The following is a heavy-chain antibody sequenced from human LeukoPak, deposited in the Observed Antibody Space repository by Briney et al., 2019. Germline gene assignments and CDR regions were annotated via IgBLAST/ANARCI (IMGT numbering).Heavy chain of an antibody. D-gene: IGHD3-10*01. CDR1: GGSISSYY. CDR3: ARGYYGSGSWPFDY. J-gene: IGHJ4*02. CDR2: IYYSGST. Sequence: SETLSLTCTVSGGSISSYYWSWIRQPPGKGLEWIGSIYYSGSTYYNPSLKSRVTISVDTSKNQFSLKLSSVTAADTAVYYCARGYYGSGSWPFDYWGQGTLVTVSS. V-gene: IGHV4-59*12.